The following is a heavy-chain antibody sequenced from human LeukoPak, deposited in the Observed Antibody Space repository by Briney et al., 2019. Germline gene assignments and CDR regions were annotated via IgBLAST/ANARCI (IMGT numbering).Heavy chain of an antibody. CDR3: AKPYRTGTSCYNYYYMDV. J-gene: IGHJ6*03. V-gene: IGHV3-23*01. D-gene: IGHD2-2*02. CDR2: ISGNGGST. Sequence: GGSLRLSCAASGFTFSSYAMSWVRQAPGKGLEWVSAISGNGGSTYYADSVKGRFTISRDTRDNSKNTLYLQMNSLRAEDTAVYYCAKPYRTGTSCYNYYYMDVWGKGTTVTVSS. CDR1: GFTFSSYA.